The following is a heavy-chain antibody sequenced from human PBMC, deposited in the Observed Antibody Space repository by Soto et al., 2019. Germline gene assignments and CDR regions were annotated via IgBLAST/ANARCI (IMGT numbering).Heavy chain of an antibody. CDR3: ARVRYSSSWIDY. V-gene: IGHV4-59*01. J-gene: IGHJ4*02. CDR1: GGSISSYY. D-gene: IGHD6-13*01. Sequence: QVQLQESGPGLVKPSETLSLTCTVSGGSISSYYWSWIRQPPGKGLEWIGYIYYSGSTNYNPSLKSRVTISVDTSKNQFSLKLSSVTAADTAVYYCARVRYSSSWIDYWGQGTLVTAS. CDR2: IYYSGST.